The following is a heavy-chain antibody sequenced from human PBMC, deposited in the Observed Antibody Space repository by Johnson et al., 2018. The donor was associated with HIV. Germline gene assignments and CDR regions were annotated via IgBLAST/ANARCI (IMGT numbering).Heavy chain of an antibody. CDR3: AKEEGLRRELFADDAFDI. Sequence: QVQLVESGGGVVQPGRSLRLSCAASGFTFSSYAMHWVRQAPGKGLEWVAVISYDGSNKYYADSVKGRFTISRDNSKNTLYLQMISLRGEDTAVCYCAKEEGLRRELFADDAFDIWGQGTMVTVSS. V-gene: IGHV3-30*04. CDR1: GFTFSSYA. D-gene: IGHD4-23*01. CDR2: ISYDGSNK. J-gene: IGHJ3*02.